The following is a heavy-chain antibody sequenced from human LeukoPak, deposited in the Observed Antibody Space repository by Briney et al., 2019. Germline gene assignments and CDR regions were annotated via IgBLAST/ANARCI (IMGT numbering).Heavy chain of an antibody. CDR1: GNYW. Sequence: PGGSLRLSCAASGNYWMHWVRQVPGKGLVWVSHINSDGSWTSYADSVKGRFTISKGNAKNTVYLQMNSLRAEDTAVYYCVSFYETYWGRGTLVTASS. CDR3: VSFYETY. D-gene: IGHD2/OR15-2a*01. V-gene: IGHV3-74*01. CDR2: INSDGSWT. J-gene: IGHJ4*02.